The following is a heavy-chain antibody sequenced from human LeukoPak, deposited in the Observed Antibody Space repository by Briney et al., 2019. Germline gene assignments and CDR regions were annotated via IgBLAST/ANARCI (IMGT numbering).Heavy chain of an antibody. V-gene: IGHV3-33*06. Sequence: GGSLRLSCAASGFTFSSYGMHWVRQAPGKGLEWVAVIWYDGSNKYYADSVKGRFTISRDNSKNTPYLQMNSLRAEDTAVYYCAKGGPYYGSGSYDYWGQGTLVTVSS. CDR2: IWYDGSNK. J-gene: IGHJ4*02. D-gene: IGHD3-10*01. CDR1: GFTFSSYG. CDR3: AKGGPYYGSGSYDY.